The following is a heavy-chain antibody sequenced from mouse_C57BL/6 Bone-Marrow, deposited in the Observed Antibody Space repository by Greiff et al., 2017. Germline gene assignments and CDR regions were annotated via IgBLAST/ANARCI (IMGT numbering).Heavy chain of an antibody. CDR2: IYPGSGST. V-gene: IGHV1-55*01. D-gene: IGHD2-3*01. CDR1: GYTFTSYW. CDR3: ARGWTGHYFDY. J-gene: IGHJ2*01. Sequence: QVQLKQPGAELVKPGASVKMSCTASGYTFTSYWITWVKQRPGQGLEWIGDIYPGSGSTNYNEKFKGKATLTVDTSSSTAYMQLSSLTSEDAAVYYCARGWTGHYFDYWGQGTTLTVSS.